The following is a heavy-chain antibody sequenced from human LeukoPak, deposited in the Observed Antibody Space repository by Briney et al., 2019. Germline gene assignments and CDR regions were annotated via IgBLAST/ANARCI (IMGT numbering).Heavy chain of an antibody. CDR2: IYYSGST. CDR1: GGSISSSSYY. V-gene: IGHV4-39*07. D-gene: IGHD6-13*01. Sequence: PSETLSLTCTVSGGSISSSSYYWGWIRQPPGKGLEWTGSIYYSGSTYYNPSLKSRVTISVDTSKNQFSLKLSSVTAADTAVYYCARDPLLGSSWPPLDYWGQGTLVTVSS. CDR3: ARDPLLGSSWPPLDY. J-gene: IGHJ4*02.